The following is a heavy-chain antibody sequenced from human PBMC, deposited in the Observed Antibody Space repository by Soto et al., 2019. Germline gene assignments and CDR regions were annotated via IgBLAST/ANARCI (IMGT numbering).Heavy chain of an antibody. J-gene: IGHJ5*02. D-gene: IGHD3-16*01. Sequence: PSETLSLTCTVSVVSISGYYWSWIRHPAGKGLEWIGHIYTSGRSNSNPSLKGRATMSVDTSKNQISLMLTSVTAADTAVYYCARDPTNSYDYNWFDPWGQGTLVTVSS. CDR1: VVSISGYY. V-gene: IGHV4-4*07. CDR3: ARDPTNSYDYNWFDP. CDR2: IYTSGRS.